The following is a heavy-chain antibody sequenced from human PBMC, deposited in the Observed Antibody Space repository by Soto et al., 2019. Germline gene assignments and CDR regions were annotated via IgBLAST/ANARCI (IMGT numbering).Heavy chain of an antibody. CDR3: ARDTYGSGSYYYYYGMDV. D-gene: IGHD3-10*01. Sequence: SETLSLTCTVSGGSISSYYCSWIRQPAGKGLEWIGRIYTSGSTNYNPSLKSRVTMSVDTSKNQFSLKLSSVTAADTAVYYCARDTYGSGSYYYYYGMDVWGQGTTVTVSS. J-gene: IGHJ6*02. V-gene: IGHV4-4*07. CDR2: IYTSGST. CDR1: GGSISSYY.